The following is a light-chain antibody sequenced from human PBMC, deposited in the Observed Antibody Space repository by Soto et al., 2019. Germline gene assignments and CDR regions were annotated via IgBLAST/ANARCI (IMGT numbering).Light chain of an antibody. V-gene: IGLV2-14*01. CDR2: DVS. CDR3: CSTTTKNTRQIV. CDR1: SSDVGGYNY. Sequence: QSALTQPASVSGSPGQSITISCTGTSSDVGGYNYVSWCQQHPGKAPKSMIYDVSNRPSGVSNRFSGSKSGNTASLTISGVGAEAEADNYCCSTTTKNTRQIVFGTGTKVTVL. J-gene: IGLJ1*01.